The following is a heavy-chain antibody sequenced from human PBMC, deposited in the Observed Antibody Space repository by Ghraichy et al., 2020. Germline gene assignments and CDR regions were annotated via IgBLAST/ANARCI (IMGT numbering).Heavy chain of an antibody. CDR2: LSSNGATT. V-gene: IGHV3-64*01. Sequence: GGSLRLSCAASGFTFTSYAMHWVRQTPGKGLEYVSTLSSNGATTYYANSVKGRFTISRDNSKNTLYLQMGSLRTEDMALYYCARGGAGAAWRNYGMDVWGQGTTVTVSS. CDR1: GFTFTSYA. D-gene: IGHD6-19*01. CDR3: ARGGAGAAWRNYGMDV. J-gene: IGHJ6*02.